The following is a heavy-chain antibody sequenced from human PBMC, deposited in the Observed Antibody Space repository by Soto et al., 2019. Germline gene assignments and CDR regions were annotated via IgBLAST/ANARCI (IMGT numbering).Heavy chain of an antibody. CDR1: GYTFTGYY. CDR3: ARGPPIYYDSSGYYSYFDY. J-gene: IGHJ4*02. CDR2: INPNSGGT. Sequence: ASVKVSCKASGYTFTGYYMQWVRQAPGQGLEWMGWINPNSGGTNYAQKFQGWVTMTRDTSISTAYMELSRLRYDDTAVYYCARGPPIYYDSSGYYSYFDYWGQGTLVTVSS. D-gene: IGHD3-22*01. V-gene: IGHV1-2*04.